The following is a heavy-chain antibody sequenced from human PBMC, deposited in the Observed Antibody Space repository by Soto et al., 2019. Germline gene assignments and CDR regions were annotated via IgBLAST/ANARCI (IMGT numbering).Heavy chain of an antibody. CDR2: ISGSGVST. J-gene: IGHJ1*01. CDR1: GFTFSSYA. D-gene: IGHD2-21*01. CDR3: ASDPHSSFQH. V-gene: IGHV3-23*01. Sequence: GVSLRLSWVGAGFTFSSYAMSWVRQAPGKGLEWVSGISGSGVSTYYADSVKGRFTISRDNSKHTVYLQMNSLRAEDTAVYYCASDPHSSFQHWGQGALVTVSS.